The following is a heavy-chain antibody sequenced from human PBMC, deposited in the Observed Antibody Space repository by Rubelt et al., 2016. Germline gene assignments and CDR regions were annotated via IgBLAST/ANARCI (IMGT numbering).Heavy chain of an antibody. D-gene: IGHD7-27*01. CDR3: ANSMNWGADY. CDR2: IYYSGSA. J-gene: IGHJ4*02. Sequence: QVQLQESGPGLVKPSETLSLTCAVSGGSISTYYWSWIRQPPGKGLEWIGYIYYSGSANYNPSLKSRVTISVATAKNQFSLMLSSVTAADAAVYYCANSMNWGADYWGQGTLVTVSS. CDR1: GGSISTYY. V-gene: IGHV4-59*12.